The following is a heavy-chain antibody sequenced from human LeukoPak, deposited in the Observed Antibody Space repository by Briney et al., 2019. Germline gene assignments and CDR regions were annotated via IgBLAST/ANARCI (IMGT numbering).Heavy chain of an antibody. CDR1: RLTFSLYA. Sequence: PGVSVSLFCGAWRLTFSLYATRGVPQAPGKGLVWVSAISVSGGSTYYAYSVKGRFTISRYNSKNTLHVQMNSLRAKDKAVYYYANAARNMITFGGGMNYWGQGTLVTVSS. D-gene: IGHD3-16*01. CDR2: ISVSGGST. V-gene: IGHV3-23*01. CDR3: ANAARNMITFGGGMNY. J-gene: IGHJ4*02.